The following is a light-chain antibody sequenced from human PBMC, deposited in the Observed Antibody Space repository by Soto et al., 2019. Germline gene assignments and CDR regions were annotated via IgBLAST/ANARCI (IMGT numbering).Light chain of an antibody. J-gene: IGKJ1*01. Sequence: GLTHSPCPLSLSPGERATLSCRASQSISSNYVAWYQQTPGQAPRLFIYDASTRATGIPNRYSGSGSGTDFTLTISRLEPEDFAVFYCQQYGDSPTFGQGTKVDIK. CDR1: QSISSNY. CDR2: DAS. V-gene: IGKV3-20*01. CDR3: QQYGDSPT.